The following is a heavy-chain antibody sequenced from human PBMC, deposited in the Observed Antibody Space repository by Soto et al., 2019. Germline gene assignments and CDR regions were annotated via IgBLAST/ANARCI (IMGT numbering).Heavy chain of an antibody. CDR3: TTEGSPLYYDFWSGYPSFDY. CDR2: IKSKTDGGTT. Sequence: GGSLRLSCAASGFTFSNAWMSWVRQAPGKGLEWVGRIKSKTDGGTTDYAAPVKGRFTISRDDSKNTLYLQMNSLKTEDTAVYYCTTEGSPLYYDFWSGYPSFDYWGQGTLVTVSS. J-gene: IGHJ4*02. CDR1: GFTFSNAW. D-gene: IGHD3-3*01. V-gene: IGHV3-15*01.